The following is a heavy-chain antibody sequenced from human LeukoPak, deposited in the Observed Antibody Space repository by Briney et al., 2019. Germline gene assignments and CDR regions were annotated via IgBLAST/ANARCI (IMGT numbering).Heavy chain of an antibody. CDR2: ISNSGRIT. D-gene: IGHD3-3*01. CDR1: GFTFSSYS. V-gene: IGHV3-48*01. J-gene: IGHJ4*02. Sequence: GGSLRLSCAASGFTFSSYSMHWVRQAPGEGLEWVSYISNSGRITYHAASVKGRFNISRDNAKNSLFLLMNSLRAEDTAVYYCAGVPVWSGYCLFDYWGQGTLVTVSS. CDR3: AGVPVWSGYCLFDY.